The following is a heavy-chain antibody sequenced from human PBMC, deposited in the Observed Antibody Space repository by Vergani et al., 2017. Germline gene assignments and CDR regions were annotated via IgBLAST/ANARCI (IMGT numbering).Heavy chain of an antibody. V-gene: IGHV3-30*18. CDR3: AKDQELGIIGYFDY. CDR1: GFTFSSYG. J-gene: IGHJ4*02. D-gene: IGHD7-27*01. Sequence: QVQLVESGGGVVQPGRSLRLSCAASGFTFSSYGMHWVRQAPGKGLEWGAVISYDGSNKYYADSVKGRFTISRDNSKNTLYLQMNSLRAEDTAVYYCAKDQELGIIGYFDYWGQGTLVTVSS. CDR2: ISYDGSNK.